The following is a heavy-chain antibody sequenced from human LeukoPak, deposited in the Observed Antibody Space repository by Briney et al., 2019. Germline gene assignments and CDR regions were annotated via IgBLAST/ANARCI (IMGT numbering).Heavy chain of an antibody. J-gene: IGHJ4*02. CDR1: GYTFTSYG. Sequence: ASVKVSCKASGYTFTSYGISWVRQAPGQGLEWMGWISAYNGNTNYAQKLQGRVTMTTDTSTSTAYMELRSLRSDDTAVYYCARGRITIFGVVINYFDYWGQGTLVTVSS. CDR2: ISAYNGNT. D-gene: IGHD3-3*01. V-gene: IGHV1-18*01. CDR3: ARGRITIFGVVINYFDY.